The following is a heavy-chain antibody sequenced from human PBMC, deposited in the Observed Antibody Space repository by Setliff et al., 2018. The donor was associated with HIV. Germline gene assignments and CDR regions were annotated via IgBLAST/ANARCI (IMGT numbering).Heavy chain of an antibody. CDR2: TRNKANGYIT. J-gene: IGHJ4*02. CDR3: VRAAAGLDI. Sequence: PGESLRLSCAVSGFTLSDYYMDWVRQAPGKGLEWVGRTRNKANGYITEYGASVQGRFTISRDNSKDSLSLQMNNLKAEDTAVYYCVRAAAGLDIWSQGIQVTVSS. CDR1: GFTLSDYY. V-gene: IGHV3-72*01.